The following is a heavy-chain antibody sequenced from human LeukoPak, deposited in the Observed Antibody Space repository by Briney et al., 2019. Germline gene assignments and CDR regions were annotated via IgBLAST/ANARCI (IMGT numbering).Heavy chain of an antibody. D-gene: IGHD6-25*01. CDR2: IKPDGSEK. J-gene: IGHJ4*02. V-gene: IGHV3-7*01. CDR1: GFTFGDYA. CDR3: ARDPSAGSES. Sequence: TGGSLRLSCTASGFTFGDYAMSWFRQAPGKGLEWVANIKPDGSEKNYVDSVKGRFTISRDNAKSSLYLQMNSLRVEDTAVYYCARDPSAGSESWGQGTLVTVSS.